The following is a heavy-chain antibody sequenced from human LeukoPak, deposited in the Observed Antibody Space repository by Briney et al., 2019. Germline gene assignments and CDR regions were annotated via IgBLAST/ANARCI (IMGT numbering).Heavy chain of an antibody. D-gene: IGHD5-12*01. Sequence: SETLSLTCAVYGGSFSDTYWTWIRQPPGKGLEWIGEINHSGSTKYNPSLKSRVTIAVDTSKNQFSLKVNSATAADTAMYYCARGHYDASGYLFRGVDSWGQGTLVSVSS. CDR3: ARGHYDASGYLFRGVDS. CDR1: GGSFSDTY. V-gene: IGHV4-34*01. J-gene: IGHJ4*02. CDR2: INHSGST.